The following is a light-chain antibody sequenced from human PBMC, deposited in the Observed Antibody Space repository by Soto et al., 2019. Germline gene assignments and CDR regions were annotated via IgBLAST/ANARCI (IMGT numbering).Light chain of an antibody. CDR2: NHD. J-gene: IGLJ2*01. CDR1: SSNIGTNT. V-gene: IGLV1-44*01. Sequence: QSVLTQPPSASGTPGQRVTISCSGSSSNIGTNTVNWYQQLPGTAPKLLIYNHDQRPSGVPDRFSGSKSGSSAFLAISGLQSGDEADYYCAAWDDGLNGVVFGGGTKLTVL. CDR3: AAWDDGLNGVV.